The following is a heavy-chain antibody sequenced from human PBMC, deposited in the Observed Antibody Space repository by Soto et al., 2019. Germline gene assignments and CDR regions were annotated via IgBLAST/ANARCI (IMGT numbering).Heavy chain of an antibody. CDR3: ARKRAARAPGPFDY. Sequence: SETLSLTCTVSGGSISSGDYYWSWIRQPPGKGLEWIGYIYYSGSTYYNPSLKSRVTISVDTSKNQFSLKLSSVTAADTAVYYCARKRAARAPGPFDYWGQGTLVTVSS. CDR1: GGSISSGDYY. CDR2: IYYSGST. V-gene: IGHV4-30-4*01. D-gene: IGHD6-6*01. J-gene: IGHJ4*02.